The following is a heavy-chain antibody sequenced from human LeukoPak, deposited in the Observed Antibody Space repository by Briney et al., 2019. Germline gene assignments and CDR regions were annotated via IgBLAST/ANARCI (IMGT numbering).Heavy chain of an antibody. CDR3: ARDRVAGMVTFGGSFDY. CDR2: IWYDRSNK. Sequence: GRSLRLSCAASGFTFSSYGMHWVRQAPGKGLDWVAVIWYDRSNKFYVDSVKGRFTIYRDNSKNTLYLQMNSLRDEDSAVYYCARDRVAGMVTFGGSFDYWGQGTLVTVSS. D-gene: IGHD3-16*01. CDR1: GFTFSSYG. J-gene: IGHJ4*02. V-gene: IGHV3-33*01.